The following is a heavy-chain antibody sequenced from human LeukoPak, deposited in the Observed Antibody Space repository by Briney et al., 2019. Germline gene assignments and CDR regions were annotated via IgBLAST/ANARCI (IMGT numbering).Heavy chain of an antibody. CDR1: GFTFSSYE. CDR2: ISSSGSTI. V-gene: IGHV3-48*03. Sequence: GGSLRLSCAASGFTFSSYEMNWVRQAPGKGLERVSYISSSGSTIYYADSVKGRFTISRDNAKNSLYLQMNSLRAEDTAVYYCARGTYGSGSYYPGWGQGTLVTVSS. CDR3: ARGTYGSGSYYPG. D-gene: IGHD3-10*01. J-gene: IGHJ4*02.